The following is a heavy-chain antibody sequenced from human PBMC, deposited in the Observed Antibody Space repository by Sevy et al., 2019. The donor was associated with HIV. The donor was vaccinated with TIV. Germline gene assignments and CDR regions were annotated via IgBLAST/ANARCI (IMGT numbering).Heavy chain of an antibody. D-gene: IGHD1-26*01. CDR1: GGSITSLY. CDR3: AGENAWGRGYS. V-gene: IGHV4-59*08. Sequence: SETLSLTCTVSGGSITSLYWNWIRQPPGKGLEWFANIYYNGHINYNPSLKRRVTLSLIRSKNQFSLRLSSVTAAATAMYYCAGENAWGRGYSWGQGTLVTVSS. CDR2: IYYNGHI. J-gene: IGHJ4*02.